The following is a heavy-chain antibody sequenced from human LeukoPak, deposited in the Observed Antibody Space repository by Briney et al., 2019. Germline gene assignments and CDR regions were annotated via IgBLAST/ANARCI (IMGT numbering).Heavy chain of an antibody. V-gene: IGHV5-51*01. CDR3: ARHSSYTSGWPLDY. CDR1: GDNFNRHW. J-gene: IGHJ4*02. D-gene: IGHD6-19*01. Sequence: GEPLKISCKGSGDNFNRHWIGWVRQMSGKGLEWMGIIYLGDSDTRYSPSFQGQIIISVDKSISTAYLQWSSLKASDTAIYYCARHSSYTSGWPLDYWGQGTLVTVSS. CDR2: IYLGDSDT.